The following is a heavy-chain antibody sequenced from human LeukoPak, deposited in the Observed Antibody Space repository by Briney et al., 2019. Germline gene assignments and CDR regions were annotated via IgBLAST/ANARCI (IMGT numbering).Heavy chain of an antibody. CDR2: MNPNSGNT. CDR3: ARVMAVDWFDP. CDR1: EYTFTGYF. D-gene: IGHD2-8*01. V-gene: IGHV1-8*02. Sequence: ASVKVSCKASEYTFTGYFIHWVRQATGQGLEWMGWMNPNSGNTGYAQKFQGRVTMTRNTSISTAYMELSSLRSEDTAVYYCARVMAVDWFDPWGQGTLVTVSS. J-gene: IGHJ5*02.